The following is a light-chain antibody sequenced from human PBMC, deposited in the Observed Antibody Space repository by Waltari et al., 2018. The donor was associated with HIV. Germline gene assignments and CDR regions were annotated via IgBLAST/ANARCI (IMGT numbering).Light chain of an antibody. CDR2: SDP. V-gene: IGLV3-21*04. CDR1: HIESKS. J-gene: IGLJ2*01. Sequence: YGLTQPPSVSVAPGQTAMITCGGNHIESKSAQWYQQKPGQAPVLVIYSDPNRPSGIPERFSGSVSGNTATLTISRVDAGDEADYYCQVWDRSSDQVIFGGGTKLTVL. CDR3: QVWDRSSDQVI.